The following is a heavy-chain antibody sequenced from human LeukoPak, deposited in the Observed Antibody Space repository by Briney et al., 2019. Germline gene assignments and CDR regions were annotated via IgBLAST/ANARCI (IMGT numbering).Heavy chain of an antibody. J-gene: IGHJ5*02. D-gene: IGHD2-2*02. CDR3: AKAGGPAAIRTNWFDP. Sequence: GGSLRLSCAASGFTFDDYATHWVRQAPGKGLEWVSGISWNSGSIGYADSVKGRFTISRDNAKNSLYLQMNSLRAEDTALYYCAKAGGPAAIRTNWFDPWGQGTLVTVSS. CDR1: GFTFDDYA. CDR2: ISWNSGSI. V-gene: IGHV3-9*01.